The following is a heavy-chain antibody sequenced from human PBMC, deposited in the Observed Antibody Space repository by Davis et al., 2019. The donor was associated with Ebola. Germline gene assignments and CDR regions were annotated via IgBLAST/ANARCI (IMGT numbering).Heavy chain of an antibody. D-gene: IGHD2-15*01. Sequence: GSLRLSCTVSGGSISSSSYYWGWIRQPPGEGLQWIGSIYYRGSTYYNPSLKSRVTISVDTSKNQFSLKMSSVTAADTAVYYCAAAVNYYYGMDVWGQGTTVTVSS. CDR3: AAAVNYYYGMDV. CDR1: GGSISSSSYY. J-gene: IGHJ6*02. CDR2: IYYRGST. V-gene: IGHV4-39*01.